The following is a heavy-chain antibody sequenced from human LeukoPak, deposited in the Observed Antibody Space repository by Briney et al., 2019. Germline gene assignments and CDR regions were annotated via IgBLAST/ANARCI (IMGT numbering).Heavy chain of an antibody. V-gene: IGHV7-4-1*02. Sequence: ASVKVSCKASGYTFTSYAMSWMRQAPGQGLEWMGWINTNTGNPTYAQGFTGRFVFSLDTSVSTAYLQISSLKAEDTAVYYCARSGYCSGGSCYGGDFDYWGQGTLVTVSS. CDR1: GYTFTSYA. D-gene: IGHD2-15*01. J-gene: IGHJ4*02. CDR2: INTNTGNP. CDR3: ARSGYCSGGSCYGGDFDY.